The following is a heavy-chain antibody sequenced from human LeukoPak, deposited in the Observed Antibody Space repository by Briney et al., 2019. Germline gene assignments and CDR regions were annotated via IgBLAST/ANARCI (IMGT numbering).Heavy chain of an antibody. J-gene: IGHJ4*02. CDR1: GFTFSSYG. V-gene: IGHV3-30*18. CDR3: AKDLCSGGSCYYFDY. Sequence: GRSLRLSCAASGFTFSSYGMHWVRQAPGKGLERVAVISYDGSNKYYADSVKGRFTISRDNSKNTLYLQMNSLRAEDTAVYYCAKDLCSGGSCYYFDYWGQGTLVTVSS. D-gene: IGHD2-15*01. CDR2: ISYDGSNK.